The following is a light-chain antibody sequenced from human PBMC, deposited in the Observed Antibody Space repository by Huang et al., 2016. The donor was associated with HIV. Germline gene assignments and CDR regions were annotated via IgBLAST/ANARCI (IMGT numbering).Light chain of an antibody. V-gene: IGKV1-5*03. CDR3: QHYNSFPWT. CDR2: EAS. J-gene: IGKJ1*01. CDR1: QSVGTW. Sequence: DIQMTQSSATLSASVGDRVTITCRASQSVGTWLAWYQQKAGKAPNLLIYEASTLETGVPSRLSGVGSGTEFTLTINSLQPDDFATYYRQHYNSFPWTFGQGTKVEV.